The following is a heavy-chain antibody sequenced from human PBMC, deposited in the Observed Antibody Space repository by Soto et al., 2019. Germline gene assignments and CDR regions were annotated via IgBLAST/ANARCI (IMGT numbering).Heavy chain of an antibody. CDR3: TRHALGSSPMDV. V-gene: IGHV3-73*02. CDR1: GFTFSGSA. J-gene: IGHJ6*02. Sequence: EVQLVESGGGLVQPGGSLKLSCAASGFTFSGSAMHWVRQASGKGLEWVGRIRSKANSYATAYAASVKGRFTISRDDSKNTAYLQMNSLKTEDTAVYYCTRHALGSSPMDVCGQGTTFTVSS. D-gene: IGHD6-13*01. CDR2: IRSKANSYAT.